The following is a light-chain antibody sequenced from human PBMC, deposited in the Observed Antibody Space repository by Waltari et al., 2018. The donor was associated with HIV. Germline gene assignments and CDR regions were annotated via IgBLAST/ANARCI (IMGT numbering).Light chain of an antibody. V-gene: IGLV7-46*01. CDR2: DTT. Sequence: QAVVTQEPSLTVSPGGTVTLPCGPSHGVVTSGQWPYWFQQKPGQAPRPLIYDTTNKHSCTPARFSGSLLGGKAVLTLSGAQPEDEADYYCSLSFGGAAVFGGGTHVTVL. CDR1: HGVVTSGQW. CDR3: SLSFGGAAV. J-gene: IGLJ2*01.